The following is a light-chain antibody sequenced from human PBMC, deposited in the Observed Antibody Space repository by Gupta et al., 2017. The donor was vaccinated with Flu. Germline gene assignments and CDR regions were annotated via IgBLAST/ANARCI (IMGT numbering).Light chain of an antibody. CDR2: YAS. CDR1: QSIASS. V-gene: IGKV6-21*01. Sequence: EIVLTQSPDFQSVTPKEKVTITCRASQSIASSLHWYQQKPEQSPKLLIKYASQAFSGVPSRFSGSGSGTDFTLTITILDAEDAATYYCQQSSSLPTTFGQGTKVEIK. J-gene: IGKJ1*01. CDR3: QQSSSLPTT.